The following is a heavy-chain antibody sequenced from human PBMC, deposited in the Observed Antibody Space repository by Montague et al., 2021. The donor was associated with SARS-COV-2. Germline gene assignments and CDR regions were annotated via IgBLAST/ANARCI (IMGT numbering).Heavy chain of an antibody. D-gene: IGHD2-21*01. CDR3: ARGKGEKFRMVIFLPCLDF. CDR2: IYESGTT. J-gene: IGHJ6*02. Sequence: SETLSLTCTVSGYSFTSGDYWGWIRQPPGKGLEWIGNIYESGTTSYHPSLGSRVTISVDSSNNQFPLTLTSVTAADTAVYYCARGKGEKFRMVIFLPCLDFWGQGAAVTVSS. V-gene: IGHV4-38-2*02. CDR1: GYSFTSGDY.